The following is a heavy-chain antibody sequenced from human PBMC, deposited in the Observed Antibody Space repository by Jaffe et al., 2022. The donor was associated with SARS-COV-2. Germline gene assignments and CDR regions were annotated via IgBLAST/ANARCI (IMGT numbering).Heavy chain of an antibody. V-gene: IGHV3-7*01. CDR2: INEDGSEK. CDR3: GRRAY. CDR1: GLTLSKYW. Sequence: EVQLVESGGGLVQPGGSLRLSCAVSGLTLSKYWMIWVRQAPGKGLEWVANINEDGSEKYYVDSVKGRFTVSRDNAKNSLYLQMNSLRVEDTAVYYCGRRAYWGQGTLVTVSS. J-gene: IGHJ4*02.